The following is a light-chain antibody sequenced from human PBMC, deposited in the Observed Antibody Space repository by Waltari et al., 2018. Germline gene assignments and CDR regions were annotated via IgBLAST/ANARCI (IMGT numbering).Light chain of an antibody. J-gene: IGLJ1*01. CDR2: EVF. Sequence: QSALTQPASVSGTPAQSLTISCSGTTSDVGSYDLVSWYQQPPGEAPKLLMCEVFKRPPDTSSRFSGAKSGSTASLTISGLQPEDEADYYCCSYAGRGTYVFGSGTKVTVL. CDR3: CSYAGRGTYV. V-gene: IGLV2-23*02. CDR1: TSDVGSYDL.